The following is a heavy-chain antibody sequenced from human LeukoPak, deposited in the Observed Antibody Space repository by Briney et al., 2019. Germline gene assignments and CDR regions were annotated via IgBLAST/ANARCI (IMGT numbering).Heavy chain of an antibody. CDR3: AKDAAVGIVATTFDY. J-gene: IGHJ4*02. D-gene: IGHD5-12*01. Sequence: GRSLRLSCASSGFSFNSYAMHWVRQAPGKGLEWMAVISYDGSNKYYADSVKCQFTISRDTSNNTLSLQMNSLRAEDTAVYFCAKDAAVGIVATTFDYWGQGTLVTVSS. CDR2: ISYDGSNK. V-gene: IGHV3-30*18. CDR1: GFSFNSYA.